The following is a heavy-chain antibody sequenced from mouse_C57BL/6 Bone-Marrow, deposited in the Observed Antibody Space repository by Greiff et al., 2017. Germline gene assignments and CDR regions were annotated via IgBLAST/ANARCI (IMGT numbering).Heavy chain of an antibody. D-gene: IGHD1-1*01. Sequence: VQLQESGPELVKPGASVKLSCKASGYTFTSYDINWVKQRPGQGLEWIGWIYPRDGSTKYNEKFKGKATLTVDTSSSTAYMELHSLTSEDSAVSFCARLEVDGSSGDWYVDVWGTGTTVTVSS. CDR3: ARLEVDGSSGDWYVDV. J-gene: IGHJ1*03. V-gene: IGHV1-85*01. CDR2: IYPRDGST. CDR1: GYTFTSYD.